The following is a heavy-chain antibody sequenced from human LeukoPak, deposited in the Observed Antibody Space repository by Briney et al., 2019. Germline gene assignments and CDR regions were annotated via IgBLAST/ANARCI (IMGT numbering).Heavy chain of an antibody. CDR3: ARGPFDDYDFWSGYWDY. J-gene: IGHJ4*02. CDR2: IKQDGSEK. D-gene: IGHD3-3*01. Sequence: GGSLRLSCAAPGFTFSSYWMSWVRQAPGKGLEWVANIKQDGSEKYYVDSVKGRFTISRDNAKNSLYLQMNSLRAEDTAVYYCARGPFDDYDFWSGYWDYWGQGTLVTVSS. CDR1: GFTFSSYW. V-gene: IGHV3-7*01.